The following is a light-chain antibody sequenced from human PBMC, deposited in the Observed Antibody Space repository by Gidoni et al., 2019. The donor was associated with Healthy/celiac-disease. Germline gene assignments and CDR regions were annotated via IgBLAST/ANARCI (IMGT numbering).Light chain of an antibody. CDR2: DAS. CDR1: QSVSSY. CDR3: QQRSNWPPIT. Sequence: EIVLTQSPATLSLSPGERATLSCRASQSVSSYLAWYQQKPGQAPRLLLYDASTRATGIPARFSGSGAGTDFTLTISSLEPEDFAVYYCQQRSNWPPITFXXXTRLEIK. V-gene: IGKV3-11*01. J-gene: IGKJ5*01.